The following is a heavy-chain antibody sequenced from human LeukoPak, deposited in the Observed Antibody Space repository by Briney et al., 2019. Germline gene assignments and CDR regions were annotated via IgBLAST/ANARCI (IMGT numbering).Heavy chain of an antibody. V-gene: IGHV1-18*01. CDR3: ARDRDRCSGGSCYLAGSAFDI. J-gene: IGHJ3*02. Sequence: GASVKVSCKASGYTFTSYGIIWVRQAPGQGLEWMGWISAYNGNTNYAQKLQGRVTMTTDTSTSTAYMELRSLRSDDTAVYYCARDRDRCSGGSCYLAGSAFDIWGQGTMVTVSS. D-gene: IGHD2-15*01. CDR1: GYTFTSYG. CDR2: ISAYNGNT.